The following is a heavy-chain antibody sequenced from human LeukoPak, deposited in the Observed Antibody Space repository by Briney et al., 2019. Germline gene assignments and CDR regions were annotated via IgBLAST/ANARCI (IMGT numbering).Heavy chain of an antibody. CDR1: GGSFSGYY. CDR2: INHSGST. J-gene: IGHJ4*02. Sequence: SEALSLTCAVYGGSFSGYYWSWIRQPPGKGLEWIGEINHSGSTNYNPSLKSRVTISVDTSKNQFSLKLSSVTAADTAVYYCARGLYYFDYWGQGTLVTVSS. V-gene: IGHV4-34*01. CDR3: ARGLYYFDY.